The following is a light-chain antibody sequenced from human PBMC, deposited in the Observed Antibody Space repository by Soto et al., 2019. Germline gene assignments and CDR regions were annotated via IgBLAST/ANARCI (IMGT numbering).Light chain of an antibody. V-gene: IGKV3-11*01. CDR3: QQRSNSYT. CDR1: QRVSSY. CDR2: DAS. Sequence: EIVLTQSPATLSLSPGERATLSCRASQRVSSYLAWYQQKPGQAPRLLIYDASNRATGIPARFSGSGSGTDFTLTISSLEPEDFALYYCQQRSNSYTFGQGTKLEIK. J-gene: IGKJ2*01.